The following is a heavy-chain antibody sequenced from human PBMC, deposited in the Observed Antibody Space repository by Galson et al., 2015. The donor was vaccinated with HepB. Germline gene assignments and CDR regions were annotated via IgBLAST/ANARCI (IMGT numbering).Heavy chain of an antibody. CDR2: IYSGGST. D-gene: IGHD4-17*01. V-gene: IGHV3-66*01. J-gene: IGHJ6*02. CDR3: ARAVTTGYYYGMDV. CDR1: GFTVSSNY. Sequence: SLRLSCAASGFTVSSNYMSWVRQAPGKGLEWVSVIYSGGSTYYAESVKGRFTISRDNSKNTMYLQMNSLRAEDTAVYYCARAVTTGYYYGMDVWGQGTTVTVSS.